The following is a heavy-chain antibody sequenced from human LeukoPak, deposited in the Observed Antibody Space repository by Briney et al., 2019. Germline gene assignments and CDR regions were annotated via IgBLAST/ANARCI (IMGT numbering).Heavy chain of an antibody. V-gene: IGHV5-51*01. CDR3: ARVGAAVVGTFDY. D-gene: IGHD6-19*01. J-gene: IGHJ4*02. Sequence: GESLKISCKGSGYSFTSYWICWVRQIPGKGLEWMGIIYPGDSDTRYSPSFQGQVTISADKSISTAYLQWSSLKASDTAMYYCARVGAAVVGTFDYWGQGTLVIVSS. CDR1: GYSFTSYW. CDR2: IYPGDSDT.